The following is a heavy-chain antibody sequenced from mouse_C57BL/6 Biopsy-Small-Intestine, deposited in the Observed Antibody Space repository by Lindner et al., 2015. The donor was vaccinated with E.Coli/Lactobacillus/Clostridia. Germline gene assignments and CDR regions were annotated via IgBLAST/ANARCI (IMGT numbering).Heavy chain of an antibody. D-gene: IGHD1-1*01. Sequence: SVKVSCKASGYTFTSYDINWVRQATGQGLEWMGWMNPNSGNTGYAQKFQGRVTMTRDTSISTAYMELSSLRSDDTAVYYCARESHPPYCNNGICVAYHEWLYWGQGTLVTVSS. CDR1: GYTFTSYD. V-gene: IGHV1S55*01. CDR2: MNPNSGNT. CDR3: ARESHPPYCNNGICVAYHEWLY. J-gene: IGHJ4*01.